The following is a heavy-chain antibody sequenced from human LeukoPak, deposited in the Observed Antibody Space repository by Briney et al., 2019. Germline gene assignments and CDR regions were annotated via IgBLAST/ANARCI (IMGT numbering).Heavy chain of an antibody. CDR1: GFTFDIYA. Sequence: GGSLRLSCAASGFTFDIYAMHWVRQAPGKGLEWVAVMSYDGSNKYYADSVKGRFTISRDNSQNTVHLQMSSLRVADTAVYYCERDQFQHCSGGSCYVIDNWGPGTLVAVSS. D-gene: IGHD2-15*01. V-gene: IGHV3-30*04. CDR2: MSYDGSNK. CDR3: ERDQFQHCSGGSCYVIDN. J-gene: IGHJ4*02.